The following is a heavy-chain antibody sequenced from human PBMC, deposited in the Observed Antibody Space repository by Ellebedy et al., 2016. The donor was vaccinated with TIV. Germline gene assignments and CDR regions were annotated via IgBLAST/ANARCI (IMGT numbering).Heavy chain of an antibody. CDR1: GFTFSSYT. J-gene: IGHJ4*02. CDR3: ARDADVNGHYSQFDL. CDR2: LKSDGGSS. V-gene: IGHV3-64D*06. D-gene: IGHD2-21*01. Sequence: GESLKISCSASGFTFSSYTMHWVRQAPGKGLEFVSALKSDGGSSYYADSVQGRFTISRDNSKNTLFLQMSSLRTDDTAVYYCARDADVNGHYSQFDLWGQGTLVTVSS.